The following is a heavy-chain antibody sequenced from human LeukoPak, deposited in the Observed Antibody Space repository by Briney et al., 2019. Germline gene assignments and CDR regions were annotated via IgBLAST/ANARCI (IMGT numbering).Heavy chain of an antibody. CDR1: GGSISSYY. CDR3: ARVWIIAVAGTGWFDP. V-gene: IGHV4-59*01. Sequence: SETLSLTCTVSGGSISSYYWSWIRQPPGKGLEWIGYIYYSGSTNYNPSLKSRATISVDTSKNQFSLKLSSVTAADTAVYYCARVWIIAVAGTGWFDPWGQGTLVTVSS. CDR2: IYYSGST. J-gene: IGHJ5*02. D-gene: IGHD6-19*01.